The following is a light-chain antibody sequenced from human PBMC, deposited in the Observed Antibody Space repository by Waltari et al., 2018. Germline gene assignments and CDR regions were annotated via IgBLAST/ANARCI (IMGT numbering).Light chain of an antibody. CDR3: QQYYSDPKT. V-gene: IGKV4-1*01. Sequence: DIVLTQSPDSLAVSLGERATISCPSSPRVFSRSSNKNYLAWYQKKPGQPPKLIAYWASTRESGVPVRFSASGSGTDFTLTISGLQAEDVAVYYCQQYYSDPKTFGQGTKVEIK. CDR2: WAS. CDR1: PRVFSRSSNKNY. J-gene: IGKJ1*01.